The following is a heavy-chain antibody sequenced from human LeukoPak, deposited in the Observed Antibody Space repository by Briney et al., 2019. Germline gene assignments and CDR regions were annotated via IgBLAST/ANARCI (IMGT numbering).Heavy chain of an antibody. CDR1: GYTFTGYY. CDR3: ARQQYSSGRTHFFDY. V-gene: IGHV1-2*02. Sequence: ASVKVSFKASGYTFTGYYMHWVRQAPGQGLEWMGWINPNSGGTNYAQKFQGRVTMTRDTSISTAYMELSRLRSDDTAVYYCARQQYSSGRTHFFDYWGQGPLVTVSS. D-gene: IGHD6-19*01. CDR2: INPNSGGT. J-gene: IGHJ4*02.